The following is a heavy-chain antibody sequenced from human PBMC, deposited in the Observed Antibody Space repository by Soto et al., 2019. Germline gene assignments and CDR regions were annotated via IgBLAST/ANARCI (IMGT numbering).Heavy chain of an antibody. D-gene: IGHD5-18*01. CDR1: GFTVSSNY. V-gene: IGHV3-53*01. Sequence: GGSLRLSCAASGFTVSSNYMSWVRQAPGKGLEWVSVIYSGGSTYYADSVKGRFTISRDNSKNTLYLQMSSLRAEDTAVYYCARVGRGYSYGSNWYFDLWGRGTLVTVSS. J-gene: IGHJ2*01. CDR2: IYSGGST. CDR3: ARVGRGYSYGSNWYFDL.